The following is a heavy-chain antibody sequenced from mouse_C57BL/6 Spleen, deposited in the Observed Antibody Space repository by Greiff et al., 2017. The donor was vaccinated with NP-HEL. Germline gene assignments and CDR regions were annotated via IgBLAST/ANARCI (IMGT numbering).Heavy chain of an antibody. J-gene: IGHJ3*01. V-gene: IGHV1-69*01. CDR1: GYTFTSYW. CDR3: ARHYDCDDTWFAY. D-gene: IGHD2-4*01. CDR2: IDPSDSYT. Sequence: VQLQQPGAELVMPGASVKLSCKASGYTFTSYWMHWVKQRPGQGLEWIGEIDPSDSYTNYNQKFKGKSTLTVDKSSSTAYMQLSSLTSEDSAVYYCARHYDCDDTWFAYWGKGTLVTVSA.